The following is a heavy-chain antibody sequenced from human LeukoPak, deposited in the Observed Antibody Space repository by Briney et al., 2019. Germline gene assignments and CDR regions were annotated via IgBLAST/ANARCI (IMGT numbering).Heavy chain of an antibody. CDR1: GCTFSSYG. CDR3: ANSPTYCSSTSCYINY. J-gene: IGHJ4*02. Sequence: SGRSLRLSCAASGCTFSSYGMHWVRQAPGKGLEWVAVISDDGSNKYYVDSVKGRFTISRDNSKNTLYLQMNSLRAEDTAVYYCANSPTYCSSTSCYINYWGQGTLVTVSS. D-gene: IGHD2-2*02. V-gene: IGHV3-30*18. CDR2: ISDDGSNK.